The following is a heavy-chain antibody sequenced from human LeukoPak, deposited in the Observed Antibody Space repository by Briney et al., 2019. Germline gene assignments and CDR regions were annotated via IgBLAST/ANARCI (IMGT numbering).Heavy chain of an antibody. CDR3: ARGAYPVYSSSCPYYYYGMDV. V-gene: IGHV4-4*02. D-gene: IGHD6-13*01. J-gene: IGHJ6*02. CDR1: GGYIKSSNW. Sequence: SETLSLTCAVSGGYIKSSNWWSGVSQPQGRGVEWVGEIDNRGSINYNLSLKSRLTISVDKSKNQFSLKLSSVTAADTAVYYCARGAYPVYSSSCPYYYYGMDVWGQGTSVTVSS. CDR2: IDNRGSI.